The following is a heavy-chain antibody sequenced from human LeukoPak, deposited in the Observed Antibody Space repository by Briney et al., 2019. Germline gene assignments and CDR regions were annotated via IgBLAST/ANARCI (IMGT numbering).Heavy chain of an antibody. V-gene: IGHV1-69*13. CDR1: LGSFSRYA. J-gene: IGHJ6*04. CDR2: IIPIFGTA. Sequence: ASVNVSCKPSLGSFSRYAISWVRQAPGQGLEWMGGIIPIFGTANYAQKFQGRVTVTADESTSTAYMELSSLRSEDTAVYYCARDGSGPGYYYYYGMDVWGKGTTVTVSS. D-gene: IGHD6-19*01. CDR3: ARDGSGPGYYYYYGMDV.